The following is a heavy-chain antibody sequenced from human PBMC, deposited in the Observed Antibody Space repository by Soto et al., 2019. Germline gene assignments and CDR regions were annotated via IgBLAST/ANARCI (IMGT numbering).Heavy chain of an antibody. V-gene: IGHV3-30-3*01. Sequence: GGSLRLSCAASGFTFSSYAMHWVRQAPGKGLEWVAVISYDGSNKYYADSVKGRFTISRDNSKNTLYLQMNSLRAEDTAVYYCAREISSGYYHYFDYWGQGTLVTVSS. J-gene: IGHJ4*02. CDR2: ISYDGSNK. D-gene: IGHD3-22*01. CDR1: GFTFSSYA. CDR3: AREISSGYYHYFDY.